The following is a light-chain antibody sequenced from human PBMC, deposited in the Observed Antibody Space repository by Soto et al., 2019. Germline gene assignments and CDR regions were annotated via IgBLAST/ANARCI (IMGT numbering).Light chain of an antibody. V-gene: IGKV1-5*03. Sequence: DMQMAQSPSTLSASVGDRVTITCRASQSISTWLAWYQQKPGRAPKLLIYMASTLESGVPSRFSGSGSGTEFTLTISSLQPDDFATYYCRHYNSYLETFGQGTRVDI. J-gene: IGKJ1*01. CDR1: QSISTW. CDR3: RHYNSYLET. CDR2: MAS.